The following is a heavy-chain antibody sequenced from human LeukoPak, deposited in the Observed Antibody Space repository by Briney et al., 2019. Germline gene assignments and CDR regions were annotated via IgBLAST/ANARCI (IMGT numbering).Heavy chain of an antibody. Sequence: SETLSLTCTVSGGSISSGSYYWSWIRQPAGKGLEWIGRIYTSGNTNYNPSLKSRVTISVDTSKNQLSLKLSSVTAADTAVYYCARGYQLLPFDPWGLGTLVTVSS. CDR3: ARGYQLLPFDP. CDR2: IYTSGNT. D-gene: IGHD2-2*01. V-gene: IGHV4-61*02. CDR1: GGSISSGSYY. J-gene: IGHJ5*02.